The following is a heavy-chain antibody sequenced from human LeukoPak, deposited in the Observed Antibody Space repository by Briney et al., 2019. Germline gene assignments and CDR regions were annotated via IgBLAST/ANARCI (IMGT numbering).Heavy chain of an antibody. V-gene: IGHV7-4-1*02. CDR3: ARPSRYSYYYGMDV. J-gene: IGHJ6*02. D-gene: IGHD2-21*01. CDR2: INTNTGNP. CDR1: GYTFTSYA. Sequence: ASVKVSCKAPGYTFTSYAMNWVRQAPGQALEWMGWINTNTGNPTYAQGFTGRFVFSLDTSVSTAYLQISSLKAEDTAVYYCARPSRYSYYYGMDVWGQGTTVTVSS.